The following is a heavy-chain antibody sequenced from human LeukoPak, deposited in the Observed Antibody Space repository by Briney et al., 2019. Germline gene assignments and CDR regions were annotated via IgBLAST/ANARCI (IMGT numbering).Heavy chain of an antibody. CDR3: ARPAFGYQLLSY. CDR1: GFTFSSYG. D-gene: IGHD2-2*01. V-gene: IGHV3-33*01. Sequence: GGSLRLSCAASGFTFSSYGMHWVHQAPGKGLEWVAVIWYDGSNKYYADSVKGRFTISRDNSKNTLYLQMNSLRAEDTAVYYCARPAFGYQLLSYWGQGTLVTVSS. J-gene: IGHJ4*02. CDR2: IWYDGSNK.